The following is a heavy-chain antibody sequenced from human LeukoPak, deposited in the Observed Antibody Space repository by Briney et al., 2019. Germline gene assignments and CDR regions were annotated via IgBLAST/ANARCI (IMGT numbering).Heavy chain of an antibody. Sequence: PGGSLRLSCAASGFSFSDYWMHWVRQAPGKGLLWVSRISPDGRTTTYGDSVKGRFTISRDNAKNTLYLQMNSLRAEDTAVFYCARTYGEYGSNDYWGQGTLVTVSS. CDR1: GFSFSDYW. CDR3: ARTYGEYGSNDY. CDR2: ISPDGRTT. D-gene: IGHD4-17*01. J-gene: IGHJ4*02. V-gene: IGHV3-74*01.